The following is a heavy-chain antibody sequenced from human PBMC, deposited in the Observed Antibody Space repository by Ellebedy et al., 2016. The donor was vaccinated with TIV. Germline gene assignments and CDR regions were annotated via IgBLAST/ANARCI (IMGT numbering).Heavy chain of an antibody. Sequence: GESLKISXAASGFTFSTYAMNWVRQAPGKGLDWVSVMYSGGSTYYADSVKGRFTISRHNSKNTLYLQMNSLRAEDTAVYYCARDTYDLLTGYYYFGMDVWGQGTTVTVSS. V-gene: IGHV3-53*04. CDR2: MYSGGST. D-gene: IGHD3-9*01. CDR3: ARDTYDLLTGYYYFGMDV. CDR1: GFTFSTYA. J-gene: IGHJ6*02.